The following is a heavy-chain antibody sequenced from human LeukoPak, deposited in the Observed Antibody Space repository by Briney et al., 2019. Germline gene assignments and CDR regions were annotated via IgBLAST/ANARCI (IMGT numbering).Heavy chain of an antibody. Sequence: SETLSLTCTVSGGSISSYYWSWIRQPAGKGLEWIGRIYTSGSTNYNPSLKSRVAMSVDTSKNQFSLKLSSVTAADTAVYYCARDLWQQLDYYYYMDVWGKGTTVTISS. CDR3: ARDLWQQLDYYYYMDV. CDR1: GGSISSYY. CDR2: IYTSGST. D-gene: IGHD6-13*01. V-gene: IGHV4-4*07. J-gene: IGHJ6*03.